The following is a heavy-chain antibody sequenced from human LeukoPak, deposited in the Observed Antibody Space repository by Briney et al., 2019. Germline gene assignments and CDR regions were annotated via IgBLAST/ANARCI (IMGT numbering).Heavy chain of an antibody. CDR2: ISYDGSNK. J-gene: IGHJ4*02. D-gene: IGHD3-10*01. Sequence: GGSLRLSCAASGFTFSSYAMHWVRQAPGKGLEWVAVISYDGSNKYYADSVKGRFTMSRDNAKSSLYLQMSSLRADDTAVYYCVRDWAYGFDYWGQGTLVTVSS. CDR3: VRDWAYGFDY. CDR1: GFTFSSYA. V-gene: IGHV3-30-3*01.